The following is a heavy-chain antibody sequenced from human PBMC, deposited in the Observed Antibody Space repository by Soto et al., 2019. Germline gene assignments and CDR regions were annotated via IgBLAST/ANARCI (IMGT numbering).Heavy chain of an antibody. CDR3: ARDINYYDSSGYLDY. V-gene: IGHV4-59*01. D-gene: IGHD3-22*01. CDR1: GGPMSSYY. Sequence: SETLSLTCTVSGGPMSSYYCSWFRQPPGKGLEWIGYIYYSGSTNYNPSLKSRVTISVDTSKNQFSLKLSSVTAADTAVYYCARDINYYDSSGYLDYWAQGTLVTV. CDR2: IYYSGST. J-gene: IGHJ4*02.